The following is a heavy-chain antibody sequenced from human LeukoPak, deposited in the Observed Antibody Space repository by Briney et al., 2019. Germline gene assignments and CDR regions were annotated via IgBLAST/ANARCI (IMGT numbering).Heavy chain of an antibody. D-gene: IGHD1-26*01. CDR1: GGSISSGDYY. CDR3: ARLVIFGGSYGFDY. Sequence: PSQTLSLTCTVSGGSISSGDYYWSWIRQPPGKGLEWIGYIYYSGSTYYNPSLKSRVTISVDTSKNQFSLKLSSVTAADTAVYYCARLVIFGGSYGFDYWGQGTLVTVSS. J-gene: IGHJ4*02. CDR2: IYYSGST. V-gene: IGHV4-30-4*01.